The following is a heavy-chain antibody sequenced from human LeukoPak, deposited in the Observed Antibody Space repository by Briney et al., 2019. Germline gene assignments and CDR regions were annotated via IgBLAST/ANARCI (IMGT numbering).Heavy chain of an antibody. V-gene: IGHV3-23*01. CDR1: GFTFSVYS. J-gene: IGHJ4*02. CDR3: AKDSSGWYFYFDY. D-gene: IGHD6-19*01. Sequence: PGGSLRLSCAASGFTFSVYSMSWIRQAPEKGLEWVSSISSTTYTYYADSVKGRFTISRDNSKNTLYLQMNSLRAEDTAVYYCAKDSSGWYFYFDYWGQGTLVTVSS. CDR2: ISSTTYT.